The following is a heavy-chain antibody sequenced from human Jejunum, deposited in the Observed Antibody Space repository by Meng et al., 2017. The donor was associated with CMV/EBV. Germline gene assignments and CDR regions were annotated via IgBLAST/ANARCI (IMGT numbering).Heavy chain of an antibody. J-gene: IGHJ4*02. D-gene: IGHD6-6*01. Sequence: GGAGECVVKPGGSLRLSCAASGITFNNAWMSWVRQAPGKGLELVGRLKSKADGGTIDYAAPVKGRFTISRDDSKNTLYLQMNSLKTDDTAVYYCTTDRGIAARPLFDYWGQGTLVTVSS. V-gene: IGHV3-15*05. CDR3: TTDRGIAARPLFDY. CDR2: LKSKADGGTI. CDR1: GITFNNAW.